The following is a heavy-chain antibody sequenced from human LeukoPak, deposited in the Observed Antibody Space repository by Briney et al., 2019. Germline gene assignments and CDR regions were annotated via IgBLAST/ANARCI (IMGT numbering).Heavy chain of an antibody. CDR3: ARDQYDTWSRRGNFDS. V-gene: IGHV3-7*03. J-gene: IGHJ4*02. CDR1: GFTFGKYW. CDR2: IKLDGSEK. Sequence: PGGSLRLSCVASGFTFGKYWMSWVRQAPGKGLEWVANIKLDGSEKNYVDSVKGPFTISRDNTNNSLYLQMNSLRVEDTAVFYCARDQYDTWSRRGNFDSWGQGTLVIVSS. D-gene: IGHD3-3*01.